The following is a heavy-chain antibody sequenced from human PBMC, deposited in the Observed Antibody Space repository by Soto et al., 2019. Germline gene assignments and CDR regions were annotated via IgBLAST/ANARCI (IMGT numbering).Heavy chain of an antibody. Sequence: GGSLRLSCAASGFTFSSYAMSWVRQAPGKGLEWVSAISGSGGSTYYADSVKGRFTISRDSSKNTLYLQMNSLRAEDTAVYYCASAAREYYYYAMDVWGQGTTVTVSS. J-gene: IGHJ6*02. CDR2: ISGSGGST. CDR1: GFTFSSYA. CDR3: ASAAREYYYYAMDV. V-gene: IGHV3-23*01.